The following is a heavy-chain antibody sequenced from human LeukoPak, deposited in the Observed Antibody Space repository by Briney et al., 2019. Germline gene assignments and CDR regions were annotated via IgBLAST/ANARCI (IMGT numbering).Heavy chain of an antibody. Sequence: GGSLRLSCAASGFTFSSYEMNWVRQAPGKGLEWVSYISGGGSNIYYADSVKGRFTISRDNAKNSLYLQMNSLRAEDAAVYYCAREWGNAGDPGAFDIWGQWTMVTVSS. CDR2: ISGGGSNI. CDR1: GFTFSSYE. J-gene: IGHJ3*02. D-gene: IGHD3-16*01. CDR3: AREWGNAGDPGAFDI. V-gene: IGHV3-48*03.